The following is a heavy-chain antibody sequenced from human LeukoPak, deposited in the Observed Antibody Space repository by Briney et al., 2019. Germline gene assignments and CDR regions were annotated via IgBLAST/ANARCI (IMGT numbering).Heavy chain of an antibody. V-gene: IGHV3-53*01. Sequence: GGSLRLSCAASGFTVSSNYMSWVRQAPGKGLEWVSVIYSGGSTYYADSVKGRFTISRDNSKNTLYLQMNSLRAEDTAVYYCARERYGSGTHNAEYFQHWGQGTLVTVSS. J-gene: IGHJ1*01. D-gene: IGHD3-10*01. CDR3: ARERYGSGTHNAEYFQH. CDR1: GFTVSSNY. CDR2: IYSGGST.